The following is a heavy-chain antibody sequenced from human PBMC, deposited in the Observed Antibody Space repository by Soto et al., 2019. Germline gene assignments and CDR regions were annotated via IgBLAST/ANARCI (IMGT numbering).Heavy chain of an antibody. CDR2: IIPIFGVT. Sequence: QVQLVQSGAEVKKPGSSVKVSCKASGGTFSSYTITWVRQAPGQGLEWLGRIIPIFGVTNYAQKFQDRVTITADRSTTTAYMELSRQRSEDTAVYYCVRDWESTTQTWGFGDSWGQGTLVTVSS. J-gene: IGHJ4*02. CDR3: VRDWESTTQTWGFGDS. D-gene: IGHD1-1*01. CDR1: GGTFSSYT. V-gene: IGHV1-69*08.